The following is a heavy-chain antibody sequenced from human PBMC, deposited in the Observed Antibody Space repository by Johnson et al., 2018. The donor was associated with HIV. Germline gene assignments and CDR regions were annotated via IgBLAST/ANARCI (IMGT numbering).Heavy chain of an antibody. V-gene: IGHV3-33*03. CDR1: GLSFSNFG. D-gene: IGHD3-10*01. CDR2: ISFDGNLK. J-gene: IGHJ3*02. Sequence: VQLVESGGGVVQPGKSLRLSCVASGLSFSNFGIHWVRQAPGKGPEWVAVISFDGNLKKYADSVKGRFTISRDNSKDTMYLRMNSLRAEDTAVYYCTKGKIGGGSYSAPDAFDMWGQGTMVTVAS. CDR3: TKGKIGGGSYSAPDAFDM.